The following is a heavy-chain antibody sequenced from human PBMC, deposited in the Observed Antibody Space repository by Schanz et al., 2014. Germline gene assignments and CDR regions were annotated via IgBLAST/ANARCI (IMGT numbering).Heavy chain of an antibody. CDR2: IATSSSTR. CDR3: AKDSTHIDIVLVPTAIDY. CDR1: GFDFNSYS. D-gene: IGHD2-2*01. J-gene: IGHJ4*02. Sequence: EVQLLESGGGLVQPGGSLRLSCEASGFDFNSYSMNWVRQVPGKGLEWLSYIATSSSTRHYADSVKGRVTISRDNSKNTLYLHMNTLRSEDTAVYYCAKDSTHIDIVLVPTAIDYWGQGTLVTVSS. V-gene: IGHV3-48*01.